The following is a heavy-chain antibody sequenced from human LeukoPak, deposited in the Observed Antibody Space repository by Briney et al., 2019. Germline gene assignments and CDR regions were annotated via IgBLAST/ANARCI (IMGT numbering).Heavy chain of an antibody. CDR1: GGSISSTNW. CDR3: ATKGVYCSGGSCALGDY. V-gene: IGHV4-4*02. Sequence: SETLSLTCAVSGGSISSTNWWTWARQPPGKGLEWIGEINHSGSTNYNPPLKSRVTISVDTSKNQFSLKLSSVTAADTAVYYCATKGVYCSGGSCALGDYWGQGTLVTVSS. J-gene: IGHJ4*02. CDR2: INHSGST. D-gene: IGHD2-15*01.